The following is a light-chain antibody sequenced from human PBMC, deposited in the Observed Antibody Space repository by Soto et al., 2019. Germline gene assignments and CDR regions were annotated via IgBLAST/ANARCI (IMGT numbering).Light chain of an antibody. CDR2: KAS. J-gene: IGKJ5*01. CDR1: QSISSW. V-gene: IGKV1-5*03. CDR3: QQRSNWPSIT. Sequence: IQMYQALSTLSASLGDRLTITCRASQSISSWLAWYQQKPGKAPKLLIYKASSLESGVPSRFSGSGSGTEFTLTINSLEPEDSAVYYCQQRSNWPSITFGQGSRLEIK.